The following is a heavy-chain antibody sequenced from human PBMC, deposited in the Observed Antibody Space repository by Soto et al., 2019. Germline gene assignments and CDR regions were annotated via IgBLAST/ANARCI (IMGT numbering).Heavy chain of an antibody. Sequence: VGSLRLSCAASGFTFSTYAMYWVRQAPGKGLEWVAVTSYDGYNKYYADSVKGRLTISRDNSKNTLYLQMNFLRAEDTAVYYCAREAYYYNSSGYGGLSYYGMDVWGQGTTVTVSS. J-gene: IGHJ6*02. V-gene: IGHV3-30-3*01. CDR2: TSYDGYNK. D-gene: IGHD3-22*01. CDR3: AREAYYYNSSGYGGLSYYGMDV. CDR1: GFTFSTYA.